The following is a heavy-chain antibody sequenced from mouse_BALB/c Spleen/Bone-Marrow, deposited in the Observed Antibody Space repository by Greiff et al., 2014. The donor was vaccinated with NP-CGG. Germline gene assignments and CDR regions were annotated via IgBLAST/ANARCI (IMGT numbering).Heavy chain of an antibody. J-gene: IGHJ4*01. V-gene: IGHV2-9*02. CDR3: ASTGAGAMDY. CDR1: GFSLTNYG. D-gene: IGHD4-1*02. CDR2: IWAGGST. Sequence: VQLQQLGPGLVAPSQSLSITCTVSGFSLTNYGIHWVRQPPGKGLEWLGVIWAGGSTNYNSALMSRLSITKDNSKSQVFLKMNSLQTDDTAMYYCASTGAGAMDYWGQGTSVTVSS.